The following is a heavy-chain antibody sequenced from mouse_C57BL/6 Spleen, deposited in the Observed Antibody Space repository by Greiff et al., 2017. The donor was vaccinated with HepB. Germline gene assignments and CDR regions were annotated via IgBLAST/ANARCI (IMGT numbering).Heavy chain of an antibody. Sequence: EVQLVESGGGLVKPGGSLKLSCAASGFTFSDYGMHWVRQAPEKGLEWVAYISSGSSTIYYSDTVKGRFTISRANAKNTLFLQMTSLRSEDTAMYYCARPNYGNYLDYWGQGTTLTVSS. CDR2: ISSGSSTI. CDR1: GFTFSDYG. J-gene: IGHJ2*01. D-gene: IGHD2-1*01. CDR3: ARPNYGNYLDY. V-gene: IGHV5-17*01.